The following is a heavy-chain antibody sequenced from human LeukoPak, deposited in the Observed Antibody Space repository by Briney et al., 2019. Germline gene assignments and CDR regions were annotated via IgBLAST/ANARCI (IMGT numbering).Heavy chain of an antibody. CDR3: AKEHIRTQYNFFDP. Sequence: GGSLRLSCAASGFSFSTYAMHWLRQTPEKGLVWVSLICGGGGGTYYADSVKGRFVISRDDSKNMVYLQMSSPRAEDTAVYYCAKEHIRTQYNFFDPWGQGTLVIVSS. D-gene: IGHD2-2*01. CDR1: GFSFSTYA. CDR2: ICGGGGGT. V-gene: IGHV3-23*01. J-gene: IGHJ5*02.